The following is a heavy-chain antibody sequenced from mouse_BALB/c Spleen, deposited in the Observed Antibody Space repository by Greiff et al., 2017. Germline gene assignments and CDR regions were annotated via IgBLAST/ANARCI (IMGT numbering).Heavy chain of an antibody. CDR3: AEDEKAYSYAMDY. V-gene: IGHV7-1*02. CDR2: SRNKANDYTT. CDR1: GFTFSDFY. Sequence: EVMLVESGGGLVQPGGSLRLSCATSGFTFSDFYMEWVRQPPGKRLEWIAASRNKANDYTTEYSASVKGRLIVSRDTSQSILYLQMNALRAEDTAIYYGAEDEKAYSYAMDYWGQGTSVTVSS. D-gene: IGHD2-10*01. J-gene: IGHJ4*01.